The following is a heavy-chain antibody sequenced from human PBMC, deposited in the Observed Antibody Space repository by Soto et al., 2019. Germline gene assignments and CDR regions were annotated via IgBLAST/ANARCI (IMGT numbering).Heavy chain of an antibody. CDR2: IYWNDDE. CDR1: GFSLSTDGVG. D-gene: IGHD1-1*01. V-gene: IGHV2-5*01. CDR3: AHKGTRYYAMDV. J-gene: IGHJ6*02. Sequence: SGPTLVNPTQTLTLTCTFSGFSLSTDGVGVGWIRQPPGKALEWLTLIYWNDDERSSPSLKSRLTITKDTSKNQVVLTMTNMDPVDTATYYCAHKGTRYYAMDVWGQGTTVTVS.